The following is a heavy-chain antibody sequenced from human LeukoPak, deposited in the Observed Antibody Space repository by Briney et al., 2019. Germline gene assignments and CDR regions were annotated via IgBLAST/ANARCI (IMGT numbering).Heavy chain of an antibody. CDR1: GGSVSTSTSY. Sequence: SETLSLTCTVSGGSVSTSTSYRSWIRQPAGKGLEWIERIYTSGSTNYNPSLKSRVTISVDTSKNQFSLKLSSVTAADTAVYYCARVVTIFGVTGDAFDIWGQGTMVTVSS. J-gene: IGHJ3*02. D-gene: IGHD3-3*01. CDR2: IYTSGST. V-gene: IGHV4-61*02. CDR3: ARVVTIFGVTGDAFDI.